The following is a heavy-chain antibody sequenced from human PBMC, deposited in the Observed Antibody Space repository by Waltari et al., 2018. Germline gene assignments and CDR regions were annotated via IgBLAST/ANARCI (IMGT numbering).Heavy chain of an antibody. CDR2: ISWGSGDI. CDR1: GFTFDNYA. J-gene: IGHJ6*02. Sequence: GGGLVQPGRSLRLSCLASGFTFDNYAMHWVRQAPGKGLEWVSGISWGSGDIGYADSVKGRFTISRDNAKNSLYLQMNSLTIEDTALYFCAKDMGGGFYYDYGMDVWGQGTTVTVSS. CDR3: AKDMGGGFYYDYGMDV. V-gene: IGHV3-9*01. D-gene: IGHD3-16*01.